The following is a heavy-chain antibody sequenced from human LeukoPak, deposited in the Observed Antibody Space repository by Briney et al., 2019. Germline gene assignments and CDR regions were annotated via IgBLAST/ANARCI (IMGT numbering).Heavy chain of an antibody. J-gene: IGHJ5*02. CDR2: IYYSGST. CDR3: ASSGTMVRGVIIS. V-gene: IGHV4-59*01. CDR1: GGSISSYY. D-gene: IGHD3-10*01. Sequence: PSETLSLTCTVSGGSISSYYWSWVRQPPAKGLEWGGYIYYSGSTNYNPSLKSRVTLSVDTSKNQFSLKLRSVTAADTAVYYCASSGTMVRGVIISWGQGTLVTVSS.